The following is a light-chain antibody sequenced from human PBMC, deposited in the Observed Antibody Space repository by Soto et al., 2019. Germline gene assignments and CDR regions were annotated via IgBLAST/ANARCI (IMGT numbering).Light chain of an antibody. J-gene: IGLJ3*02. CDR1: SSDVGRYNP. Sequence: QSALTQPASVSGSPGQSITISCTGTSSDVGRYNPVSWYQQHPGKVPKLIIYEATKRPSGVSHRFSGSKSGNTAFLTISGLQADDEADYYCCSYAGSRTWVFGGGTKLTVL. CDR2: EAT. V-gene: IGLV2-23*01. CDR3: CSYAGSRTWV.